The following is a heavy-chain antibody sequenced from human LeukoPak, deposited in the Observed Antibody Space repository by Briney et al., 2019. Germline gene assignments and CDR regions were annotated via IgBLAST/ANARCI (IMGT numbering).Heavy chain of an antibody. V-gene: IGHV1-2*06. Sequence: ASVKVSCKASGYTFTGYYMHWVRQAPGQGLEWMGRINPSNGGTIYAQKFQGRVTMTRDTSISTAYMELTRLKSDDTAVYYCAGQYFYDSSGYSHPFDIWGQGTMVTVSS. J-gene: IGHJ3*02. CDR1: GYTFTGYY. CDR3: AGQYFYDSSGYSHPFDI. D-gene: IGHD3-22*01. CDR2: INPSNGGT.